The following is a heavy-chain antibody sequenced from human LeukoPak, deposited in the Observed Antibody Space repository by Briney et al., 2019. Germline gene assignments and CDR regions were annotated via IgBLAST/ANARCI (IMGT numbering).Heavy chain of an antibody. D-gene: IGHD5-24*01. CDR1: GFPFSSYW. V-gene: IGHV3-7*04. J-gene: IGHJ4*02. CDR3: TRVGYIDEGIDY. Sequence: GGSLRLSCVASGFPFSSYWMTWVRQAPGKGLEWVANIKQDGSKKSYVDSVKGRFTISRDNAKNSLYLQMNSLRAEDTAIYYCTRVGYIDEGIDYWGQGTLVTVSS. CDR2: IKQDGSKK.